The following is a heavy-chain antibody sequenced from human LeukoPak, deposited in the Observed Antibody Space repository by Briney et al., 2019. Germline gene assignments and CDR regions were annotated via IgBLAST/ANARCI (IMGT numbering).Heavy chain of an antibody. CDR2: ISWNSGSI. CDR3: ARDPTGIVGGYYLFDP. V-gene: IGHV3-9*01. CDR1: GFTFDDYA. Sequence: GGSLGLSCAASGFTFDDYAMHWVRQAPGKGLEWVSGISWNSGSIGYADSAKGRFTISRDNAKNSLYLQMNSLRAEDTALYYCARDPTGIVGGYYLFDPWGQGTLVTVSS. J-gene: IGHJ5*02. D-gene: IGHD3-22*01.